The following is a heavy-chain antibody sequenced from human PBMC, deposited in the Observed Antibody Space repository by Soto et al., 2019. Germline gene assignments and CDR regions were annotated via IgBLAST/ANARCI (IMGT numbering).Heavy chain of an antibody. CDR2: ISSSSSYI. CDR3: ARGAYYYDSSGYRSWFDP. D-gene: IGHD3-22*01. V-gene: IGHV3-21*01. Sequence: LRLSCAASGFTFSSYSMNWVRQAPGKGLEWVSSISSSSSYIYYADSVKGRFTISRDNAKNSLYLQMNSLRAEDTAVYYCARGAYYYDSSGYRSWFDPWGQGTLVTVS. CDR1: GFTFSSYS. J-gene: IGHJ5*02.